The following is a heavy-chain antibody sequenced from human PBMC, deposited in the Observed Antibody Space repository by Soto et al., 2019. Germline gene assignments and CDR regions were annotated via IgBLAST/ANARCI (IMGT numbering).Heavy chain of an antibody. Sequence: QITLKESGPTLVKPTQTLTLHCTFSGFSLSTSGVGVGWIRQPPGKALEWLALIYWDDDKRYSPSLKSRLTITKDTSKNQVVLTMTNMDPVDTATYYCAHGHYDYGGAFSDYWGQGTLVTVSS. V-gene: IGHV2-5*02. CDR3: AHGHYDYGGAFSDY. CDR2: IYWDDDK. J-gene: IGHJ4*02. D-gene: IGHD4-17*01. CDR1: GFSLSTSGVG.